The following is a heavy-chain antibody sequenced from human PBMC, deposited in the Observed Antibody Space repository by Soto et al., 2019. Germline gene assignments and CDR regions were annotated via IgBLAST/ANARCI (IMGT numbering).Heavy chain of an antibody. CDR2: MNPNRGNT. CDR3: ARAPPVYGSSDAFDF. Sequence: QVQLVQSGAEVKKPGASVKVSCKASGYTFTSYDINWVRQATGQGLEWMGWMNPNRGNTGYAQKFQGRVTMTRNSSISTAYVELSILRSEDTAVYYCARAPPVYGSSDAFDFWGQGTMVTVSS. J-gene: IGHJ3*01. CDR1: GYTFTSYD. V-gene: IGHV1-8*01. D-gene: IGHD6-13*01.